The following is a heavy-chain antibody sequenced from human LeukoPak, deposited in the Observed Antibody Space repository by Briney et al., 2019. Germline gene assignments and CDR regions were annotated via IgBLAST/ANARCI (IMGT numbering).Heavy chain of an antibody. D-gene: IGHD3-10*01. V-gene: IGHV1-8*01. J-gene: IGHJ4*02. CDR3: ARGLYTMIRGVIIY. Sequence: ASVKVSCKASGYTFTSYDINWVRQATGQGLEWMGWMNPNSGNTGYAQKFQGRVTMTRNTSISTAYMELSSLRSEDTAMYYCARGLYTMIRGVIIYWGQGTLVTVSS. CDR1: GYTFTSYD. CDR2: MNPNSGNT.